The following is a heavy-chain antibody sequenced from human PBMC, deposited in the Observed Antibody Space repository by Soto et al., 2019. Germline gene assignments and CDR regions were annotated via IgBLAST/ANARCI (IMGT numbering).Heavy chain of an antibody. CDR1: GYTFTSYG. J-gene: IGHJ6*02. CDR3: ARGRYVVVAVWYYYYGMDV. D-gene: IGHD2-15*01. V-gene: IGHV1-18*01. CDR2: ISAYNGNT. Sequence: QVQLVQSGAEVKKPGASVKVSCKASGYTFTSYGISWVRQAPGQGLEWMGWISAYNGNTNYAQKLQGRVTMTTDTSTSTACMELRSLRSDDTAVYYCARGRYVVVAVWYYYYGMDVWGQGTTVTVSS.